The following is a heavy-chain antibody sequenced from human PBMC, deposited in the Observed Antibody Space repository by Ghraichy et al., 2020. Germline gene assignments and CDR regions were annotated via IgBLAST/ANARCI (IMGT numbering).Heavy chain of an antibody. Sequence: GGSLRLSCAASGFTFSSYAMSWVRQAPGKGLEWVSAISGSGGSTYYADSVKGRFTISRDNSKNTLYLQMNSLRAEDTAVYYCAKDGPQWVPAAHMPFDYWGQGTLVTVSS. CDR3: AKDGPQWVPAAHMPFDY. CDR1: GFTFSSYA. J-gene: IGHJ4*02. CDR2: ISGSGGST. D-gene: IGHD2-2*01. V-gene: IGHV3-23*01.